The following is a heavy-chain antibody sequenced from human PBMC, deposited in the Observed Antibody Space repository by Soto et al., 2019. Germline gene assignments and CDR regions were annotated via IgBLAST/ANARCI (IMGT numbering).Heavy chain of an antibody. CDR2: IIPIFGTA. CDR3: VRGVYYYDSSGYSYYFDY. CDR1: GGTFSSYA. D-gene: IGHD3-22*01. J-gene: IGHJ4*02. V-gene: IGHV1-69*06. Sequence: SVKVSCKASGGTFSSYAISWVRQAPGQGLEWMGGIIPIFGTANYAQKFQGRVTITADKSTSTAYMELSSLRSEDTAVYYCVRGVYYYDSSGYSYYFDYWGQGTLVTVSS.